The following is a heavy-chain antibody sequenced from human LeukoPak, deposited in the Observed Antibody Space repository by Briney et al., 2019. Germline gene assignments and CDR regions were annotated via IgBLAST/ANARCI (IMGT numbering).Heavy chain of an antibody. CDR2: IKEDGREK. V-gene: IGHV3-7*01. CDR1: GFRFSDYW. CDR3: ARGWGEKGYCRGGTCNNPQFDY. J-gene: IGHJ4*02. Sequence: GGSLRLSCEASGFRFSDYWMTWVRQAPGKGLEWVANIKEDGREKYYVDSVKGRFTLSKDNAKDSVYLQMNSLGAEDTAVYYCARGWGEKGYCRGGTCNNPQFDYWGQGILVTVSS. D-gene: IGHD2-15*01.